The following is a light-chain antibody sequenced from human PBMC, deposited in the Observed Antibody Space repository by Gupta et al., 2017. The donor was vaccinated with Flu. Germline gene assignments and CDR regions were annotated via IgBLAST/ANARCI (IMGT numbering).Light chain of an antibody. CDR1: NIGSKS. CDR2: DDS. CDR3: QVWDSSSDHLV. J-gene: IGLJ2*01. Sequence: SYVLPHPPSVSVAPGQTARITCGGNNIGSKSVHWYQQKPGQAPALVVCDDSDRPSVIPERFSGSNSVNTATLTISRVEAGDEADYYCQVWDSSSDHLVFGGGSKLTVL. V-gene: IGLV3-21*02.